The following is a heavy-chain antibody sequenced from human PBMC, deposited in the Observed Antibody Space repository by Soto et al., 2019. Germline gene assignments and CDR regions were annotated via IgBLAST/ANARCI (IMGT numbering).Heavy chain of an antibody. CDR3: TLPGGYYDVDLFYYFDY. J-gene: IGHJ4*02. CDR1: GFTFSSYA. V-gene: IGHV3-23*01. CDR2: ISGSGGST. Sequence: EVQLLESGGGLVQPGGSLRLSCAASGFTFSSYAMSWVRQAPGKGREWVSAISGSGGSTYYADSEKGRFTISRDNSKNTLYLQMNSLRAEDTAVYYCTLPGGYYDVDLFYYFDYWGQGTLVTVSS. D-gene: IGHD3-22*01.